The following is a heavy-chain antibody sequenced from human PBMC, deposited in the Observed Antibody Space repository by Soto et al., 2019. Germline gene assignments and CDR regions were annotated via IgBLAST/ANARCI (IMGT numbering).Heavy chain of an antibody. CDR3: ARERQRRGAFDI. V-gene: IGHV1-18*01. D-gene: IGHD6-25*01. Sequence: ASVKVSCKASGYTFTSYGISWVRQAPGQGLEWMGWISAYNGNTNYAQKLQGRVTMTTDTSTSTAYMELRSLRSDDTAVYYCARERQRRGAFDIWGQAPMVPVSS. CDR1: GYTFTSYG. J-gene: IGHJ3*02. CDR2: ISAYNGNT.